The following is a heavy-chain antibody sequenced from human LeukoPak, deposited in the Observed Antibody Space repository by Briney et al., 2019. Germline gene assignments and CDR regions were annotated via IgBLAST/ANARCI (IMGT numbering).Heavy chain of an antibody. Sequence: GGSLRLSCAASGFTVSSYAMHWVRHAPGKGLEWVLSISSSCSYIYYADSVKGGFIISRDNCKNSLFLLMNSWGAGEKAGVYCSRVDSETYYMDVWGKGTTVTISS. CDR2: ISSSCSYI. V-gene: IGHV3-21*01. CDR3: SRVDSETYYMDV. D-gene: IGHD1-14*01. CDR1: GFTVSSYA. J-gene: IGHJ6*03.